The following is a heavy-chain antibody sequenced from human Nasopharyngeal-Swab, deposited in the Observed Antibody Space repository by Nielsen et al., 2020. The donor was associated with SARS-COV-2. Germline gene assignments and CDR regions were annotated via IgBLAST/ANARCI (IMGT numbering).Heavy chain of an antibody. CDR1: GFTFSSYA. V-gene: IGHV3-30*04. D-gene: IGHD7-27*01. Sequence: GGSLRLSWAASGFTFSSYAMHWVRQAPGKGLEWVAVISYDGSNKYYADSVKGRFTISRDNSTNTLYLQMNSLRAEDTAVYYCARALWGSYYYGMDVWGQGTTVTVSS. CDR2: ISYDGSNK. J-gene: IGHJ6*02. CDR3: ARALWGSYYYGMDV.